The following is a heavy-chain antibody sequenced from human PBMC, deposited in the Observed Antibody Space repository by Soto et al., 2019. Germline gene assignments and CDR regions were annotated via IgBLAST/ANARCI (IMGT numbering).Heavy chain of an antibody. CDR1: GYPFTGYY. Sequence: QVQLVQSGAEVKKPGASVKVSCKASGYPFTGYYMHWVRQAPGQGLEWMGWINHNSGGTTDAQKFQGRVTMTGDTSISRANTELSRLISDDTAVYYCARGGYSSSDFDYWGQGTLVTVSS. CDR3: ARGGYSSSDFDY. V-gene: IGHV1-2*02. D-gene: IGHD6-6*01. CDR2: INHNSGGT. J-gene: IGHJ4*02.